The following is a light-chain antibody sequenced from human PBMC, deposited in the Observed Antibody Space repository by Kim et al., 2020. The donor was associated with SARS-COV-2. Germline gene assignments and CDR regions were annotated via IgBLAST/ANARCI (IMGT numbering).Light chain of an antibody. CDR1: QSVSSSY. J-gene: IGKJ4*01. V-gene: IGKV3-20*01. Sequence: EIVSTQSPGTLSLFPGERATLSCRASQSVSSSYLAWYQQKPGQAPRLLIYVASSRATGIPDRFSGSGSGADFTLTIIRLEPEDFAVYYCQQYVSSPLTFFGGTKVDIK. CDR3: QQYVSSPLT. CDR2: VAS.